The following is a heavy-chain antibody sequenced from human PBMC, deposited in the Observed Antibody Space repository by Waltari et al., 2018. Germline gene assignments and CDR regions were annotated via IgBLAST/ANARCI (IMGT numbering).Heavy chain of an antibody. CDR3: ARGFDYSSSFLDY. J-gene: IGHJ4*02. CDR1: GGSISTHY. D-gene: IGHD6-6*01. V-gene: IGHV4-59*11. Sequence: QVQLQESGPGLVKPSETLSLTCTVSGGSISTHYWGWIRQPPGKGLEWSGSISGGTTDYNPSLKSRVTISVDTSKNQVALKVSSVTAADTAVYYCARGFDYSSSFLDYWGQGTLVTVSS. CDR2: ISGGTT.